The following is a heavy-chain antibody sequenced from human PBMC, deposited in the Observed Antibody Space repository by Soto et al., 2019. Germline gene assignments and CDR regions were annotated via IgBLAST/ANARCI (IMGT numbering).Heavy chain of an antibody. V-gene: IGHV1-8*01. J-gene: IGHJ6*02. CDR2: MNPNSGNI. D-gene: IGHD6-13*01. CDR1: GYTFTSYD. CDR3: ARGRYSSSWYFSQNYYGMDV. Sequence: QVELVQSGAEVKKPGASVKVSCKASGYTFTSYDINWVRQATGQGLEWMGWMNPNSGNIGYAQKFQGRVTMTRNTSISTAYMELSSLRSEDTAVYYCARGRYSSSWYFSQNYYGMDVWGQGTTVTVSS.